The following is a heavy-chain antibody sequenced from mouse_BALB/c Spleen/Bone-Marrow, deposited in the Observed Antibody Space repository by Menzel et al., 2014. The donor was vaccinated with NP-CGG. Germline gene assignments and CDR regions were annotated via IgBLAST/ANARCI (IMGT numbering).Heavy chain of an antibody. V-gene: IGHV4-1*02. D-gene: IGHD1-2*01. CDR3: ARLGYYGSFAY. Sequence: VQLKDSGGGLVQPGGSLKLSCAASGFDFSRYWMSWVRQAPGKGLEWIGEINPDSNTINYTPSLKDKFIISRDNAKNTLYLQMSEVRSEDTALYYCARLGYYGSFAYWGQGTLVTVSA. CDR1: GFDFSRYW. CDR2: INPDSNTI. J-gene: IGHJ3*01.